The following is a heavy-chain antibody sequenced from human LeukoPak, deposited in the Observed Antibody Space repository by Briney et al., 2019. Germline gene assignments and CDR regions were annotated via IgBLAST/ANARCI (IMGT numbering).Heavy chain of an antibody. V-gene: IGHV3-21*01. D-gene: IGHD3-9*01. CDR2: ISSSSSYI. CDR1: GFTFSSYS. J-gene: IGHJ4*02. CDR3: AISRGGILTGYYPFDY. Sequence: GGSLRLSCAASGFTFSSYSMNWVRQAPGKRLEWVSSISSSSSYIYYADSVKGRFTISRDNAKNSLYLQMNSLRAEDTAVYYCAISRGGILTGYYPFDYWGQGTLVTVSS.